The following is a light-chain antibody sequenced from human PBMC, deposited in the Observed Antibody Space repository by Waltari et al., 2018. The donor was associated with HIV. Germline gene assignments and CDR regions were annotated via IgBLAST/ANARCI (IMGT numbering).Light chain of an antibody. CDR3: SSYISTTTL. J-gene: IGLJ1*01. CDR1: SSDIGHYKY. V-gene: IGLV2-14*01. CDR2: EVS. Sequence: QSAPTQPASVSGSPGQSITISCTGTSSDIGHYKYVPWYQQSPGKAPKLMIYEVSNRPSGVSNCFSGAKSGNTASLTISGLQAEDEADYYCSSYISTTTLFGTGTKVTVL.